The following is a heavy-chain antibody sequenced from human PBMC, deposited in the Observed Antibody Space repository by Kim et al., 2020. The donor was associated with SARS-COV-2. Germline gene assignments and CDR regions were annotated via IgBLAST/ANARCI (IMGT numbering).Heavy chain of an antibody. CDR3: ARHGSGSLYNYYYNMDV. CDR2: IYPGDSDT. Sequence: GESLKISCKGSGYSFSSYWIGWVRQMPGKGLEWMGIIYPGDSDTRYRPSFQGHVTISPDKSISPAYLQWSSLTASDTAMYYCARHGSGSLYNYYYNMDVWGQGTTVTVS. CDR1: GYSFSSYW. J-gene: IGHJ6*02. V-gene: IGHV5-51*01. D-gene: IGHD3-10*01.